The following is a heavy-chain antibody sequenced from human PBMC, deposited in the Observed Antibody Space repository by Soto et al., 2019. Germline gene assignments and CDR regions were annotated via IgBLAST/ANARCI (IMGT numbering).Heavy chain of an antibody. D-gene: IGHD6-19*01. CDR3: AKGGRQWLVTSDFNY. V-gene: IGHV3-30*18. J-gene: IGHJ4*02. Sequence: PGGSLRLSCAASGFTFSDYAMHWVRQAPGKGLEWVAVVSHDGRNTHYADYVKGRFTISRDSSKNTVSLEITSLRAEDTAVYYCAKGGRQWLVTSDFNYWGQGA. CDR1: GFTFSDYA. CDR2: VSHDGRNT.